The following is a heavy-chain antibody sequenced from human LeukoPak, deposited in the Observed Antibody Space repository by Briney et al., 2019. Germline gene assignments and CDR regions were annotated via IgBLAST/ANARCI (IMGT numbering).Heavy chain of an antibody. D-gene: IGHD3/OR15-3a*01. CDR3: ARGDYYYYYYYMDV. CDR2: IYYSGST. J-gene: IGHJ6*03. Sequence: PSETLSLTCTVSGGSMSSHYWSWIRQPPGKGLEWIGYIYYSGSTNYNPSLKSRVTISVDTSKNQFSLKLSSVTAADTAVYYCARGDYYYYYYYMDVWGKGTTVTISS. CDR1: GGSMSSHY. V-gene: IGHV4-59*11.